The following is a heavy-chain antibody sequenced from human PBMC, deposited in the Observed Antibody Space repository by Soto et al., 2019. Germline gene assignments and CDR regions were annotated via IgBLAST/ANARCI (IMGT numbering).Heavy chain of an antibody. Sequence: TLSLTCAVSGYSISSGYYWGWIRQPPGKGLEWIGSIYHSGSTYYNPSLKSRVTISVDTSKNQFSLKLSSVTAADTAVYYCATTQNYYDSSGYQTDGADAFDIWGQGTMVTVS. CDR3: ATTQNYYDSSGYQTDGADAFDI. CDR2: IYHSGST. D-gene: IGHD3-22*01. V-gene: IGHV4-38-2*01. CDR1: GYSISSGYY. J-gene: IGHJ3*02.